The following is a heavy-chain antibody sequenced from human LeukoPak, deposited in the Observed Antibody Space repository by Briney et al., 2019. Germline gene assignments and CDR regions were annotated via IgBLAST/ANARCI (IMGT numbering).Heavy chain of an antibody. Sequence: GGSLRLSCAASGFTFSNYAMHWVRQAPGKGLEWVAVISYDGSNQYYADSVKGRFTISRDNSKNTLYLQMNSLRPEDTAVYYCFFPGVTGKVYWGQGTPVSVSS. CDR3: FFPGVTGKVY. CDR2: ISYDGSNQ. CDR1: GFTFSNYA. V-gene: IGHV3-30-3*01. J-gene: IGHJ4*02. D-gene: IGHD1-20*01.